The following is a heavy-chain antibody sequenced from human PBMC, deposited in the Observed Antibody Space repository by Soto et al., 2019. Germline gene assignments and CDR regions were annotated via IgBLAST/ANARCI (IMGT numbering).Heavy chain of an antibody. Sequence: QVQLQESGPGLVKPSQTLSLTCTVSGGSISSGDYYWSWIRQPPGKGLEWIGYFYDSGSTYYNSSLQSRVNITLDTSKNQFSLKLTSVTAADTAVYYCARDNGVGPWGQGTLVTVSS. D-gene: IGHD2-8*01. J-gene: IGHJ5*02. CDR3: ARDNGVGP. CDR2: FYDSGST. CDR1: GGSISSGDYY. V-gene: IGHV4-30-4*01.